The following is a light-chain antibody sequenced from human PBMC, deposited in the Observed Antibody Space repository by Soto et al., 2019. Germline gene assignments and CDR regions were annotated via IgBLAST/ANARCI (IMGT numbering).Light chain of an antibody. CDR3: QQYNSYSWT. CDR1: QSISSY. Sequence: DVQMTQSPYSLAASVGDRVTITCRASQSISSYLNWYQQKPGKAPKLLIYAASSLQSGVPSRFSGSGSGTEFTLTISSLQPDDFATYYCQQYNSYSWTFGQGTKVDIK. V-gene: IGKV1-39*01. CDR2: AAS. J-gene: IGKJ1*01.